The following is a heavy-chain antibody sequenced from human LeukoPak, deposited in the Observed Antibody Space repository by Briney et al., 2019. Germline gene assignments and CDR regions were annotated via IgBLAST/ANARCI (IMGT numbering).Heavy chain of an antibody. D-gene: IGHD6-13*01. Sequence: PSETLSLTCAVSRGSISSYYWTWIRQPPGKGLEWIGYIYYSGSTNYNPSLKSRVTISVDTSKNQFSLKVSSVTAADTAVYYCARHEASSWYLYGMDVWGQGTTVTVSS. CDR3: ARHEASSWYLYGMDV. J-gene: IGHJ6*02. CDR2: IYYSGST. V-gene: IGHV4-59*08. CDR1: RGSISSYY.